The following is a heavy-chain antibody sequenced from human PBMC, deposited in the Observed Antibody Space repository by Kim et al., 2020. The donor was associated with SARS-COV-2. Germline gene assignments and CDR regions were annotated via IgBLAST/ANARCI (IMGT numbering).Heavy chain of an antibody. Sequence: GGSLRLSCAASGFTFSSYSMNWVRQAPGKGLEWVSSISSSSSYIYYADSVKGRFTISRDNAKNSLYLQMNSLRAEDTAVYYCARRITGTTGFDYCGQGTLVTVSS. CDR1: GFTFSSYS. CDR3: ARRITGTTGFDY. D-gene: IGHD1-20*01. V-gene: IGHV3-21*01. J-gene: IGHJ4*02. CDR2: ISSSSSYI.